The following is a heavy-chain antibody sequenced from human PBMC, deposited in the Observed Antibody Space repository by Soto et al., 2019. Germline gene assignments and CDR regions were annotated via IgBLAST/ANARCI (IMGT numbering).Heavy chain of an antibody. D-gene: IGHD2-15*01. V-gene: IGHV4-30-4*01. CDR1: GGSISSGDYY. Sequence: QVQLQESGPGPVKPSQTLSLTCTVSGGSISSGDYYWSWIRQPPGKGLGRIGYIYYSGTTYYNTSLKSRVTISVDTSKNQFSLKLNSVTAADTAVYYCARYGGYSLDVWGQGTTVTVSS. CDR3: ARYGGYSLDV. J-gene: IGHJ6*02. CDR2: IYYSGTT.